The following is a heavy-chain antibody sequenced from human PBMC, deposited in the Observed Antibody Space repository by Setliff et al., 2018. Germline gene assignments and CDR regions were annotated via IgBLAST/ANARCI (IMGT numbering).Heavy chain of an antibody. J-gene: IGHJ4*02. Sequence: PGGSLRLSCGASGFTFSTHAMHWVRQAPGKGLEWVAMIWSDGNNQFYPGSVKGRFTVSRDNSKNMVYLQMDNLRVDDTAVYYCAGDPPNSGCYAGLESWGQGTPVTVSS. CDR2: IWSDGNNQ. D-gene: IGHD6-19*01. CDR3: AGDPPNSGCYAGLES. V-gene: IGHV3-33*01. CDR1: GFTFSTHA.